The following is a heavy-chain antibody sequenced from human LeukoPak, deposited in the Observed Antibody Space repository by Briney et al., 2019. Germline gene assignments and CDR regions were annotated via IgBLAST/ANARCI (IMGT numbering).Heavy chain of an antibody. D-gene: IGHD2-2*02. CDR1: GGSISSN. CDR2: VFHSGIT. J-gene: IGHJ4*02. Sequence: SETLSLTCTVSGGSISSNWAWIRQPPGEGLEWLGSVFHSGITYYNPSLNSRVTMSLDTSKNQFSLRLNSVTAADTAVYYCARTYTAINYLDYWGQGALVTVSS. V-gene: IGHV4-38-2*02. CDR3: ARTYTAINYLDY.